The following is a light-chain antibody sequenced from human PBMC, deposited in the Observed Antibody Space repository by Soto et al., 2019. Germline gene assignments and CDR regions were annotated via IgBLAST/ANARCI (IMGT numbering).Light chain of an antibody. J-gene: IGKJ5*01. CDR1: QDINKN. Sequence: IQMTQSPSSLSASVGDRVTITCQASQDINKNLIWYQQKPGKAPKLXIYDASDLETGVPSRFSGSGSGTDFTLTISSLQPEDFETYYCQQVNSYPQTFGQGTRLEIK. CDR2: DAS. V-gene: IGKV1-33*01. CDR3: QQVNSYPQT.